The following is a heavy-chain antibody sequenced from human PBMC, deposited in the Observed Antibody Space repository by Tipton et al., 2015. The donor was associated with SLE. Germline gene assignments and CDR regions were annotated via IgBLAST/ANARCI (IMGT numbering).Heavy chain of an antibody. Sequence: TLSLTCTVSGGSISSYYWSWIRQPPGKGLEWIGYFYYNGSSTYNPSPKSRATILVDTPKTQFSLKLNSVTAADTAVYYCAREPSGSGIDAFDVWGQGTMVTVSS. CDR2: FYYNGSS. CDR1: GGSISSYY. V-gene: IGHV4-59*01. CDR3: AREPSGSGIDAFDV. J-gene: IGHJ3*01. D-gene: IGHD3-10*01.